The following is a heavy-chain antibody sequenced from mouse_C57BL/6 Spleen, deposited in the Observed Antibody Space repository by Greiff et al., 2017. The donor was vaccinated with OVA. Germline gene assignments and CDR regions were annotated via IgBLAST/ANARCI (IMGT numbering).Heavy chain of an antibody. V-gene: IGHV1-82*01. D-gene: IGHD2-1*01. CDR2: IYPGDGDT. CDR3: ARAGYYGNYTYYCDD. CDR1: GYAFSSSW. J-gene: IGHJ2*01. Sequence: VQLQQSGPELVKPGASVKISCKASGYAFSSSWMNWVKQRPGKGLEWIGRIYPGDGDTNYNGKFKGKATLTADTSSSTAYMQLSSLTSEDSAVYSCARAGYYGNYTYYCDDGGQGTTLTVSA.